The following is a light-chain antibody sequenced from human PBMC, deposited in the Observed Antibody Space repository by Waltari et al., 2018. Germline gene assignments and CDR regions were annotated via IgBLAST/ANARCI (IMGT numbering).Light chain of an antibody. CDR2: AAS. CDR3: QQSYSYPLT. J-gene: IGKJ4*01. Sequence: DIQLTQSPSFLSASVGDRVTITCRASRGITSYLAWYQQKPGKAPKLLSYAASTLQSGVPSRFSGRGSVTEFTLTISSLQPEDFATYYCQQSYSYPLTFGGGTKVEIK. CDR1: RGITSY. V-gene: IGKV1-9*01.